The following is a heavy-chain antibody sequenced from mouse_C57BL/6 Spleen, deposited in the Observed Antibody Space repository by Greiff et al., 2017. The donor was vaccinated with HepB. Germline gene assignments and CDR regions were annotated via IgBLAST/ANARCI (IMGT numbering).Heavy chain of an antibody. V-gene: IGHV1-55*01. D-gene: IGHD1-1*01. CDR2: IYPGSGST. Sequence: VQLQQSGAELVKPGASVKMSCKASGYTFTSYWITWVKQRPGQGLEWIGDIYPGSGSTNYNEKFKSKATLTVDTSSSTAYMQLSSLTSEDSAVYYCARAYYYGSSPHYYAMDYWGQGTSVTVSS. J-gene: IGHJ4*01. CDR1: GYTFTSYW. CDR3: ARAYYYGSSPHYYAMDY.